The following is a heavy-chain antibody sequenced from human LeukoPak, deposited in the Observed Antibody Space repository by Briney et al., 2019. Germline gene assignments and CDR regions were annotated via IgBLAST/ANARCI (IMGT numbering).Heavy chain of an antibody. Sequence: GGSLRLSCAASGFTFSSYWMSWVRQAPEKGLEWVANIKQDGSEKYYVDSVKGRFTISRDNAKNSLYLQMNSLRAEDTAVYYCARGIVGDAFDYWGQGTLVTVSS. D-gene: IGHD1-26*01. CDR3: ARGIVGDAFDY. V-gene: IGHV3-7*01. CDR1: GFTFSSYW. CDR2: IKQDGSEK. J-gene: IGHJ4*02.